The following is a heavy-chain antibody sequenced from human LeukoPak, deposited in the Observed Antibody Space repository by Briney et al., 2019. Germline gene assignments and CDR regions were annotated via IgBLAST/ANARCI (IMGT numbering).Heavy chain of an antibody. Sequence: SETLSLTRTVSGGSISSYHWNWIRQPPGKGLEWIAYIYYSGSTRYNPSLKSRVAISVDTSNNQVSLKLSSVTAADTAVYYCARHGYCSGGSCYWDYWGQGTLVTVSS. CDR1: GGSISSYH. D-gene: IGHD2-15*01. CDR2: IYYSGST. CDR3: ARHGYCSGGSCYWDY. V-gene: IGHV4-59*08. J-gene: IGHJ4*02.